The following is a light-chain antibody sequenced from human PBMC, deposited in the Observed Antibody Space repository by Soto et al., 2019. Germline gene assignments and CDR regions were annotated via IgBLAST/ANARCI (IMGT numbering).Light chain of an antibody. CDR1: QSVSSY. CDR3: QKRNYWQVT. J-gene: IGKJ5*01. Sequence: PGERATLSCRASQSVSSYLASYQQKPGQAPRLLIYGASTGASGLPARFSGSGSGTDFTLTISSLEPEEFAIYYCQKRNYWQVTVGQGTRLEIK. CDR2: GAS. V-gene: IGKV3-11*01.